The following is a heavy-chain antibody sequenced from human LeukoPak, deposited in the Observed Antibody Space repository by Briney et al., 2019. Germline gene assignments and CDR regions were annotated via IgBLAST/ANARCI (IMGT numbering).Heavy chain of an antibody. CDR3: ARGGYSYGSPFDY. J-gene: IGHJ4*02. D-gene: IGHD5-18*01. Sequence: ASVKVSCKASGYTFTGYYMHWVRQPPGQGLEWMGWINPNSGGTNYGQKFQGRVTMTRDTSISTAYMELSRLRSDDTAVYYCARGGYSYGSPFDYWGQGTLVTVSS. CDR1: GYTFTGYY. CDR2: INPNSGGT. V-gene: IGHV1-2*02.